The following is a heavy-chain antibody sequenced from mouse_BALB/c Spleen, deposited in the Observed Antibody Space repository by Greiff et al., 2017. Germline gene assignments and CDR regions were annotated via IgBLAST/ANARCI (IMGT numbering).Heavy chain of an antibody. J-gene: IGHJ3*01. CDR2: IRSKSNNYAT. Sequence: GGGLVQPKGSLKLSCAASGFTFNTNAMNWVRQAPGKGLEWVARIRSKSNNYATYYADSVKDRFTISRDDSQSMLYLQMNNLKTEDTAMYYCVREGGAWFAYWGQGTLVTVSA. V-gene: IGHV10S3*01. CDR3: VREGGAWFAY. CDR1: GFTFNTNA.